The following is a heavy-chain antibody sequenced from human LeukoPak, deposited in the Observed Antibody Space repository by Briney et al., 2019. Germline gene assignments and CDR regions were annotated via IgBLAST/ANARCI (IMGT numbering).Heavy chain of an antibody. CDR3: ARPRPLRDDAFDI. CDR2: IYYSGST. CDR1: GGSISSSSYY. D-gene: IGHD3-16*01. Sequence: PSETLSLTCTVSGGSISSSSYYWGWIRQPPGKGLEWIGSIYYSGSTYYNPSLKSRVTISVDTSKNQFSLKLSSVTAADTAVYYCARPRPLRDDAFDIWGQGTMVTVSS. V-gene: IGHV4-39*01. J-gene: IGHJ3*02.